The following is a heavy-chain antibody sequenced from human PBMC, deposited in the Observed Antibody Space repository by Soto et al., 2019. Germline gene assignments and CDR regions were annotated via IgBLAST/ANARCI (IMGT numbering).Heavy chain of an antibody. V-gene: IGHV3-21*01. CDR2: ISSRSDI. J-gene: IGHJ6*02. Sequence: PGGSLRLSCVGSGFTFSTYSINWVRQAPGKGLEWVSSISSRSDIYYADSVKGRFTISRDDAKNSVSLQMNSLRAEDTAVYYCAREYTAWPLAYGLDVWGQGTTVTVSS. CDR3: AREYTAWPLAYGLDV. D-gene: IGHD2-2*02. CDR1: GFTFSTYS.